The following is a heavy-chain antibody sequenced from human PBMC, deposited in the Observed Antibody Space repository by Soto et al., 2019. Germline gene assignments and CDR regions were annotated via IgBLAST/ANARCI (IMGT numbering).Heavy chain of an antibody. CDR2: ISGSGDTT. D-gene: IGHD1-7*01. CDR3: ASTPWNYGENRYFDY. Sequence: XVSLRLSCAASGFTFSSYAMSWVRQAPGKGLEWVSGISGSGDTTYDADSVKGRFTISRDYSKNTVSLQMNSLRVEDTAVYYCASTPWNYGENRYFDYWGQGTLVTVSS. J-gene: IGHJ4*02. CDR1: GFTFSSYA. V-gene: IGHV3-23*01.